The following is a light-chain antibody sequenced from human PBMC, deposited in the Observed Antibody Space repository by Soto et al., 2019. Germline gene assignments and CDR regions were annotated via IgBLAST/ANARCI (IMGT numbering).Light chain of an antibody. V-gene: IGLV2-14*01. CDR1: SSDVGAYHY. Sequence: QSALTQPASVSGSPGQSITISCTGTSSDVGAYHYVSWYQQHPGKAPKFMLYEVSNRPSGLSDRFSGSKSGNTASLTISGLQAEDEADYYCSSFTTSKTWVFGGGTKLTVL. CDR2: EVS. CDR3: SSFTTSKTWV. J-gene: IGLJ3*02.